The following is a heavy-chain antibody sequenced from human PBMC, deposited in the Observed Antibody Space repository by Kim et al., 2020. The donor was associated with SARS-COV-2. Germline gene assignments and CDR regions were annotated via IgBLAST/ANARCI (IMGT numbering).Heavy chain of an antibody. V-gene: IGHV2-5*02. J-gene: IGHJ5*02. CDR3: AHSPSYNWFDV. CDR2: IYWDNDN. Sequence: SGPTLVNPTQTLTLTCTFSGFSLSTYGVSVGWIRRAPGKALEWLAVIYWDNDNRLSPFLETRLTITKDTSKNQVVLTMTNMDVADTATYFCAHSPSYNWFDVWGQGTLVTVSS. CDR1: GFSLSTYGVS.